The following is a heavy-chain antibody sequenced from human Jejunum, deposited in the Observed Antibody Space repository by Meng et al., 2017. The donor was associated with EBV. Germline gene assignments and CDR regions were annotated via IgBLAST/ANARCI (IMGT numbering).Heavy chain of an antibody. CDR3: ARDSSGYNANDKVSDY. D-gene: IGHD5-12*01. V-gene: IGHV1-18*01. CDR2: ITVYNGNT. CDR1: GYTFTRYG. J-gene: IGHJ4*01. Sequence: QVKRVKSGVEVKKPGASVKVSCKTVGYTFTRYGISWVRQATGHGPEWMGWITVYNGNTNYAPRLQGRVTMTTDLSTSTAYMELSSLRSDDTAVYYCARDSSGYNANDKVSDYWGQGTLVTVSS.